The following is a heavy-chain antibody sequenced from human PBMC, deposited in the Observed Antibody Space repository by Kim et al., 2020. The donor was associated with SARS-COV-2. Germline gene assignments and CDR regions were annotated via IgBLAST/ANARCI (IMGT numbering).Heavy chain of an antibody. Sequence: GGSLRLSCAASGFTFSSYWMHWVRQAPGKGLVWVSRINSDGSSTSYADSVKGRFTISRDNAKNTLYLQMNSLRAEDTAVYYCAREYNWNSGPWNYYYYYGMDVWGQGTTVTVSS. CDR1: GFTFSSYW. CDR2: INSDGSST. J-gene: IGHJ6*02. V-gene: IGHV3-74*01. D-gene: IGHD1-7*01. CDR3: AREYNWNSGPWNYYYYYGMDV.